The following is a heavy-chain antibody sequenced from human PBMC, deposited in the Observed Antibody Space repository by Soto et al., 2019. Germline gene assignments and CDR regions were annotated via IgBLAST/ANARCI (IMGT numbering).Heavy chain of an antibody. D-gene: IGHD3-16*01. Sequence: QVHLEESGGGLVKPEGSLKLCCTASGFIFSDYYMSWIRQALESGLDGVSEISNSGRITHHADFMEGWFTISWDNAKDSLYLQMNSLRPEDSAIYYCARDHGGGGLTLEYWGQGTLVTVSS. CDR3: ARDHGGGGLTLEY. CDR1: GFIFSDYY. J-gene: IGHJ4*02. CDR2: ISNSGRIT. V-gene: IGHV3-11*01.